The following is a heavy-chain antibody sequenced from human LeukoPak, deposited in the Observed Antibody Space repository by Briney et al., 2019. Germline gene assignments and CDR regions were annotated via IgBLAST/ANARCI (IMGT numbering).Heavy chain of an antibody. V-gene: IGHV7-4-1*02. CDR1: GYTFTSYA. CDR3: ARSLKPLRYFDWLLSCWFDP. J-gene: IGHJ5*02. D-gene: IGHD3-9*01. Sequence: ASVKVSCKASGYTFTSYAMNWVRQAPGQGLEWKGWINTNTGNPTYAQGFTGRFVFSLDTSVSTAYLQISSLKAEDTAVYYCARSLKPLRYFDWLLSCWFDPWGQGTLVTVSS. CDR2: INTNTGNP.